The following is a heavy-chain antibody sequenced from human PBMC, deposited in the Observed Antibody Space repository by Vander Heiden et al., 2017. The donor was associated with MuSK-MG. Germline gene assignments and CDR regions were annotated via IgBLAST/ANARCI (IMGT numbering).Heavy chain of an antibody. Sequence: QVQLVQSGAEVKKPGASVKVSCKVSGYTLTELSIPWVRQAPGKGLEWMGGVVPENGKTIYAQKCQGRVTVTEDTYTHTPYMELSSLRSEDTAVYYCAAARGYSGYDYFKRVWEWFDPWGQGTLVTVSS. CDR3: AAARGYSGYDYFKRVWEWFDP. CDR1: GYTLTELS. CDR2: VVPENGKT. J-gene: IGHJ5*02. V-gene: IGHV1-24*01. D-gene: IGHD5-12*01.